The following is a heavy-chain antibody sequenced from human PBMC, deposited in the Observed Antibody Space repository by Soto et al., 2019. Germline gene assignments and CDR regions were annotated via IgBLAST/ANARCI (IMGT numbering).Heavy chain of an antibody. J-gene: IGHJ4*02. CDR2: IIPILGIA. CDR1: GGTFSSYT. CDR3: ASYGSGSYYNLDDY. V-gene: IGHV1-69*02. D-gene: IGHD3-10*01. Sequence: SVKVSCKASGGTFSSYTISWVRQAPGQGLEWMGRIIPILGIANYAQKFQGRVTITADKSTSTAYMELSSLRSEDTAVYYCASYGSGSYYNLDDYWGQGTLVTVSS.